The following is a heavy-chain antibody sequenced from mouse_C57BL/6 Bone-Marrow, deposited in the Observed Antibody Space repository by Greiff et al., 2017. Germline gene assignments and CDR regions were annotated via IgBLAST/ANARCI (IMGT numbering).Heavy chain of an antibody. Sequence: QVQLKQSGAELVKPGASVKISCKASGYAFSSYWMNWVKQRPGKGLEWIGQIYPGDGDTNYNGKFKGKATLTADKSSSTAYMQLSSLTSEDSAVYCCARGYYGSSDWYFDVWGTGTTVTVSS. CDR2: IYPGDGDT. V-gene: IGHV1-80*01. J-gene: IGHJ1*03. CDR3: ARGYYGSSDWYFDV. CDR1: GYAFSSYW. D-gene: IGHD1-1*01.